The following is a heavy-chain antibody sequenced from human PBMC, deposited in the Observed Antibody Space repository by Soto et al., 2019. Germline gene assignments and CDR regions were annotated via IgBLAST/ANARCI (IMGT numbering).Heavy chain of an antibody. D-gene: IGHD3-22*01. CDR1: GFTFGDYW. V-gene: IGHV3-7*04. CDR3: ARGDFHDTSGPFSDAFDI. Sequence: GGSLRLSCAVSGFTFGDYWMGWVRQAQGKGLEWVANIKPDGSQKWYVDSVKGRFTISRDNAKNSFYLQMISLRVEDTAMYYCARGDFHDTSGPFSDAFDIWGQGTMVTVSS. J-gene: IGHJ3*02. CDR2: IKPDGSQK.